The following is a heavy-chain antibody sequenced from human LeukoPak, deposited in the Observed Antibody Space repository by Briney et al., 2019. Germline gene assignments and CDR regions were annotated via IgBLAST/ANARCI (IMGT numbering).Heavy chain of an antibody. CDR1: GGSISSGDYY. CDR2: IYYSGST. D-gene: IGHD2-21*02. V-gene: IGHV4-30-4*08. J-gene: IGHJ3*02. Sequence: SETLSLTCTVSGGSISSGDYYWSWIRQPPGKGLEWIGYIYYSGSTYYNPSLKSRVTISVDTSKNQFSLKLSSVTAADTAVYYCARSRHIVVVTARVAFDIWGQGTMVTVSS. CDR3: ARSRHIVVVTARVAFDI.